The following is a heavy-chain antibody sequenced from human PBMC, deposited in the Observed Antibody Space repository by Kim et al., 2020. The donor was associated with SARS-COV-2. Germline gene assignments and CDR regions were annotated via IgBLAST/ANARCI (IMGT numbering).Heavy chain of an antibody. CDR2: IYYSGST. J-gene: IGHJ6*02. Sequence: SETLSLTCTVSGGSISSSSYYWGWIRQPPGKGLEWIGSIYYSGSTYYNPSLKSRVTISVDTSKNQFSPKLSSVTAADTAVYYCARQVINYDFWSGYYQGPIGVWGQGTTVTVSS. CDR1: GGSISSSSYY. CDR3: ARQVINYDFWSGYYQGPIGV. V-gene: IGHV4-39*01. D-gene: IGHD3-3*01.